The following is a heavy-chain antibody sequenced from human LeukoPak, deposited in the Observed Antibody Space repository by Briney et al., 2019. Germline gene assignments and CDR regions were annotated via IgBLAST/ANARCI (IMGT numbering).Heavy chain of an antibody. CDR1: GGSISSYY. CDR2: IYYSGST. Sequence: SETLSLTCTVSGGSISSYYWSWIRQPPGKGLEWIGYIYYSGSTNYNPSLKSRVTMSVDTSNNQFSLKLSSVTAADTAVYYCARDHCSTTTCYTGGRLTRGQGTLVTVSS. D-gene: IGHD2-2*02. CDR3: ARDHCSTTTCYTGGRLT. V-gene: IGHV4-59*12. J-gene: IGHJ4*02.